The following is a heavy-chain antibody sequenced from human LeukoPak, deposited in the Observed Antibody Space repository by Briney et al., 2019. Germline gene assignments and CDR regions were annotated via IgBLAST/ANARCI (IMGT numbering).Heavy chain of an antibody. J-gene: IGHJ4*02. CDR2: INPNSGGT. CDR1: GYTFTGYY. D-gene: IGHD1-1*01. Sequence: ASVKVSCKASGYTFTGYYMHRVRQAPGQGLEWMGWINPNSGGTNYAQKFQGRVTMTRDTSISTAYMELSRLRSDDTAVYYCAKCGTSLKSLDYWGQGTLVTVSS. CDR3: AKCGTSLKSLDY. V-gene: IGHV1-2*02.